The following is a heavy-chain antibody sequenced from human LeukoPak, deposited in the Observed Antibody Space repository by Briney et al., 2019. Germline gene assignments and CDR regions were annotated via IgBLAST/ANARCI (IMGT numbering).Heavy chain of an antibody. CDR2: NSVSI. CDR3: TRDIGSGQSFNYFGMDV. Sequence: NSVSIAYVHSVKRRFTISRDSAKNSLYLQMNNLRTEDTALYYCTRDIGSGQSFNYFGMDVWGQGTTVTVSS. V-gene: IGHV3-9*01. J-gene: IGHJ6*02. D-gene: IGHD3-10*01.